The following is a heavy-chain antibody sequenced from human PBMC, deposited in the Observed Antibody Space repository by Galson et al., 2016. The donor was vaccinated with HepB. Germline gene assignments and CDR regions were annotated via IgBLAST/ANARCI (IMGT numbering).Heavy chain of an antibody. Sequence: SLRLSCAATGFPFSAYWMQWVRQVPGKGLVWVSRLTTDGIIGYADSVMGRFTISRDNAKNTLYLHMDSLRAEDTAVYYCARGPHYYYSSGYDFAWGQGTLVTVSS. CDR1: GFPFSAYW. CDR3: ARGPHYYYSSGYDFA. V-gene: IGHV3-74*01. D-gene: IGHD3-22*01. J-gene: IGHJ5*02. CDR2: LTTDGIIG.